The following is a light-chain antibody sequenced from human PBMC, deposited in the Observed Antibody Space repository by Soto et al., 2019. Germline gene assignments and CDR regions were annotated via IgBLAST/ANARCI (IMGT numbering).Light chain of an antibody. V-gene: IGLV2-14*01. CDR3: GSYTCTICV. Sequence: QSALTQPASVSGSPGQSITIYCTGTSGDVGGYKFVSWYQQHPGKAPKLMIYEVSNRPSGVSSRFSGSKSGNTASLTISGLQAEDEADYFCGSYTCTICVFGNATKATV. J-gene: IGLJ1*01. CDR1: SGDVGGYKF. CDR2: EVS.